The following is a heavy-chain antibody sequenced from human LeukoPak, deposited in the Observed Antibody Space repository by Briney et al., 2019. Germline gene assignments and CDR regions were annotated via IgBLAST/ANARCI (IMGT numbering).Heavy chain of an antibody. Sequence: PGRSLRLSCAASEFTFSNYGMHWVRQAPGKGLEWVAFIRYDESNEYYADSVKGRFTISRDNSKNTLYLQMNSLRADDTAVYYCVKDSSWMGEYYFDYWGQGTLVTVSS. D-gene: IGHD3-16*01. CDR2: IRYDESNE. CDR1: EFTFSNYG. V-gene: IGHV3-30*02. CDR3: VKDSSWMGEYYFDY. J-gene: IGHJ4*02.